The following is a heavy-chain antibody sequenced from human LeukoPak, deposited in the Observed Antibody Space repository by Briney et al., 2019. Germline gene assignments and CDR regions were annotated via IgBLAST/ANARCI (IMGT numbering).Heavy chain of an antibody. V-gene: IGHV4-34*01. Sequence: SETLSLTCAVYGGSFSGYYWSWIRQPPGKGLEWIGEINHSGSTNYNPSLKSRVTISVDTSKNQFSLKLSSVTAADTAVYYCAREYINYYDSSGGATIDYWGQGTLVTVSS. J-gene: IGHJ4*02. CDR1: GGSFSGYY. D-gene: IGHD3-22*01. CDR2: INHSGST. CDR3: AREYINYYDSSGGATIDY.